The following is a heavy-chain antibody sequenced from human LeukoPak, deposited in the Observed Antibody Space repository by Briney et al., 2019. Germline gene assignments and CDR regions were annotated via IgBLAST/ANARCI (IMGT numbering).Heavy chain of an antibody. J-gene: IGHJ6*04. CDR2: INYSGST. CDR1: GGSFIGYY. D-gene: IGHD2-2*01. V-gene: IGHV4-34*01. Sequence: SETLSLTCAVYGGSFIGYYWSWIRQPPARGVEWMGEINYSGSTNNRPSPKSRVTISVDTSKNQFSLKLSSVTAADTAVYYCARGRVYCSSTSCYLGGYYYYGMEVWGEGPRVSVPS. CDR3: ARGRVYCSSTSCYLGGYYYYGMEV.